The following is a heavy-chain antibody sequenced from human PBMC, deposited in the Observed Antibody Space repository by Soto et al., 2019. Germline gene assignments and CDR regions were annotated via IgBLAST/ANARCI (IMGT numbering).Heavy chain of an antibody. Sequence: SETLSLTCTVSGGSISSGGYYWSWIRQHPGKGLEWIGYIYYSGSTYYNPSLKSRVTISVDTSKNQFSLKLSSVTAADTAVYYCARERGGLRYFDWTLDYWGQGTLVTVSS. J-gene: IGHJ4*02. CDR3: ARERGGLRYFDWTLDY. CDR1: GGSISSGGYY. CDR2: IYYSGST. V-gene: IGHV4-31*03. D-gene: IGHD3-9*01.